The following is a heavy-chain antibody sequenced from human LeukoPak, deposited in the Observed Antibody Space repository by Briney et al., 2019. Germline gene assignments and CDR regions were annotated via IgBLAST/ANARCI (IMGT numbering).Heavy chain of an antibody. Sequence: PGGSLRLSCAASGFTFSIYAMSWVRQAPGKGLEWVSAISGSGGSTYYADSVKGRFTISRDNSKNTLYLQMNSLRAEDTAVYYCANLRYCSGGRCPRGHNWFDPWGQGTLVTVSS. CDR1: GFTFSIYA. J-gene: IGHJ5*02. CDR2: ISGSGGST. CDR3: ANLRYCSGGRCPRGHNWFDP. D-gene: IGHD2-15*01. V-gene: IGHV3-23*01.